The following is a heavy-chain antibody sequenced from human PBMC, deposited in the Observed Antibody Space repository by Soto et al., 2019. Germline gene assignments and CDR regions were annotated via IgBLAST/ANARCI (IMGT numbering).Heavy chain of an antibody. J-gene: IGHJ4*02. CDR3: AGYHSGSYLGN. V-gene: IGHV1-3*04. D-gene: IGHD3-10*01. CDR1: GNTLTHYA. CDR2: INTGDGDT. Sequence: QVQLVQSGAEVKRPGASVKISCKASGNTLTHYAMHWVRQAPGQSLEWMGWINTGDGDTKYSENFQGRVAITRDTSANTASMEVFNLKSEDTAVYDCAGYHSGSYLGNWGQGTLVTVSS.